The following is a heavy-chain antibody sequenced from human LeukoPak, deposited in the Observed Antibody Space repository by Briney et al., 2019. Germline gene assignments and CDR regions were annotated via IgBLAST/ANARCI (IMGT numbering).Heavy chain of an antibody. CDR2: ICYSGST. J-gene: IGHJ4*02. D-gene: IGHD2-15*01. CDR3: ARVGCSGGSCYYPFDY. Sequence: PSETLSLTCTVSSGSISSSGYCWGWIRQPPGKGLEWIGTICYSGSTYYNPSLKSRVTISVDTSKNQFSLKLSSVTAADTAVYYCARVGCSGGSCYYPFDYWGQGTLVTVSS. V-gene: IGHV4-39*07. CDR1: SGSISSSGYC.